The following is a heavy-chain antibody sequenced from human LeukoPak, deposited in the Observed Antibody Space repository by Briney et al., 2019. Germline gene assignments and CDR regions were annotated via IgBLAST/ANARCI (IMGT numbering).Heavy chain of an antibody. J-gene: IGHJ4*02. CDR1: GFTFGSYA. V-gene: IGHV3-23*01. CDR3: AEAYKRDAVGTIKTSVDY. Sequence: PGGSLRLSCAASGFTFGSYAMSWVRQAPGKGLEWVSAISGTGDSTYYAVSVKGRFTISRDNFKNTLYLQMGTLRAEDTAVYYCAEAYKRDAVGTIKTSVDYWGQGTLDTVSS. D-gene: IGHD5-12*01. CDR2: ISGTGDST.